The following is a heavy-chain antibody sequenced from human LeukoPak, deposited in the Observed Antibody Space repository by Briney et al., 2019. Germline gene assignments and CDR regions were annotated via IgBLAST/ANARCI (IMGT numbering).Heavy chain of an antibody. Sequence: SETLSLTCTVSGGSISSSSYYWGWIRQPPGKGLEWIGSIYYSGSTYYNPSLKSRVTISVDTSKNQFSLKLSSVTAADTAVYYCARRVGWITMVRGVPNWFDPWGQGTLVTVSS. CDR3: ARRVGWITMVRGVPNWFDP. D-gene: IGHD3-10*01. J-gene: IGHJ5*02. V-gene: IGHV4-39*01. CDR2: IYYSGST. CDR1: GGSISSSSYY.